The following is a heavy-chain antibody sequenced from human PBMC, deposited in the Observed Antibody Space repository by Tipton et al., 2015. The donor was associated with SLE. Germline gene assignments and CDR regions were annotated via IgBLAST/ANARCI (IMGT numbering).Heavy chain of an antibody. CDR1: GGSISSHY. Sequence: TLSLTCTVSGGSISSHYWSWIRQPPGKRLEWIGHVHSSGSTFYNPSLKSRVSTSMDTSKNQVSLRMTSVTAADTAVYYCATSGYDFLSWFDPWGQGPPVTVSS. CDR3: ATSGYDFLSWFDP. CDR2: VHSSGST. V-gene: IGHV4-59*07. J-gene: IGHJ5*02. D-gene: IGHD5-12*01.